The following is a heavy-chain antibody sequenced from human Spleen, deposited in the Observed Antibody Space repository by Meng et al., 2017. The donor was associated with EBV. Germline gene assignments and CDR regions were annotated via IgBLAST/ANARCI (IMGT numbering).Heavy chain of an antibody. J-gene: IGHJ3*02. CDR3: ARPGYGGYSAYAFDI. Sequence: QVRLWEAGAGVKKPGASVTASCKASGYTFSSYGITWVRQAPGQGLEWMGWISAYSDNTKYAQKFQGRVTMTTDTPTSTAYMELRSLRSDDTAVYHCARPGYGGYSAYAFDIWGQGTMVTVSS. CDR1: GYTFSSYG. D-gene: IGHD4-23*01. V-gene: IGHV1-18*01. CDR2: ISAYSDNT.